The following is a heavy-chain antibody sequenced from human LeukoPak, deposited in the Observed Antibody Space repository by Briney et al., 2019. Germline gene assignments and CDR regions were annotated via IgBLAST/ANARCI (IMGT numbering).Heavy chain of an antibody. Sequence: PSETLSLTCTVSGDSISSYYWYWFRQPPGKGLEWIGYSYTSGTTNYNPSLKSRVTISVDTSKNQFSLKLSSVTAADTAVYYCARHLKYYDSSPEFDPWGQGTLVTVSS. V-gene: IGHV4-4*09. CDR3: ARHLKYYDSSPEFDP. CDR2: SYTSGTT. J-gene: IGHJ5*02. D-gene: IGHD3-22*01. CDR1: GDSISSYY.